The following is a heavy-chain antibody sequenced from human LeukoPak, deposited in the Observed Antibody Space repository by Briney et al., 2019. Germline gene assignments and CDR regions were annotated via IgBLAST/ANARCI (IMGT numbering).Heavy chain of an antibody. J-gene: IGHJ5*02. V-gene: IGHV3-73*01. CDR1: GFTFSGSA. D-gene: IGHD3-22*01. CDR3: ARARSPSSGYLLRDHNWFDP. CDR2: IRNKANNYAT. Sequence: PGGSLRLSCTASGFTFSGSAMHWVRQASGKGLEWVGRIRNKANNYATAYAASVKGRFTVSRDDSKNTVYLQMNSLRTEDTAVYYCARARSPSSGYLLRDHNWFDPWGQGTLVTVSS.